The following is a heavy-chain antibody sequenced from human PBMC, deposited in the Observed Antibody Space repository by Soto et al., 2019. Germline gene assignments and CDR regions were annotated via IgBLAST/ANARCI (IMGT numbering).Heavy chain of an antibody. CDR3: AAMGGGKRSYGMDV. J-gene: IGHJ6*02. Sequence: GASVKVSCKASGFTFTSSAVQWVRQARGQRLEWIGWIVVGSGNTNYAQKFQERVTITRDMSTSTAYMELSSLRSEDTAVYYCAAMGGGKRSYGMDVWGQGTTVTVSS. D-gene: IGHD2-15*01. CDR2: IVVGSGNT. CDR1: GFTFTSSA. V-gene: IGHV1-58*01.